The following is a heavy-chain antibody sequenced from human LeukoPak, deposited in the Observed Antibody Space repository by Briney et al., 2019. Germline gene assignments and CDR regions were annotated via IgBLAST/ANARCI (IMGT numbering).Heavy chain of an antibody. V-gene: IGHV1-69*04. CDR3: ARDRGSDYEDYTGDYYFDY. Sequence: SVKVSCKASGGTFSSYAISWVRQAPGQGLEWMGRIIPILGIGNYAQKFQGRVTITADKSTNTAYMELSSLRSEDTAVYYCARDRGSDYEDYTGDYYFDYWGQGTLVTVSS. CDR2: IIPILGIG. J-gene: IGHJ4*02. D-gene: IGHD4-17*01. CDR1: GGTFSSYA.